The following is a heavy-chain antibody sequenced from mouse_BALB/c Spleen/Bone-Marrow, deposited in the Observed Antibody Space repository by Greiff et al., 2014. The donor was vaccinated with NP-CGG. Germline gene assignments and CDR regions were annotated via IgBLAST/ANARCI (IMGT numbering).Heavy chain of an antibody. Sequence: FQLQQSGAELVRPGASVKLSCKTSGYIFTSYWIHWVKQRSGQGLEWIARTYPGTGSTYYNEKFKGKATLTADKSSSTAYMQLSSLKAEDSAVYFCARTVNPAMDYWGQGTSVTVSS. J-gene: IGHJ4*01. CDR2: TYPGTGST. V-gene: IGHV1S132*01. CDR1: GYIFTSYW. CDR3: ARTVNPAMDY.